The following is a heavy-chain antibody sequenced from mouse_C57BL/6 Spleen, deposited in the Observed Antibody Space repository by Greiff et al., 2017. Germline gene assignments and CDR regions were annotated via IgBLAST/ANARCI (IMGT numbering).Heavy chain of an antibody. CDR3: TRRRTSTVVAGDAMDY. J-gene: IGHJ4*01. Sequence: QVQLQQSGAELVRPGASVTLSCKASGYTFTDYEMHWVKQTPVHGLEWIGAIDPETGGTAYNQKFKGKAILTADTSSSTAYMELRSLTSEDSAVYYCTRRRTSTVVAGDAMDYWGQGTSVTVSS. CDR1: GYTFTDYE. V-gene: IGHV1-15*01. D-gene: IGHD1-1*01. CDR2: IDPETGGT.